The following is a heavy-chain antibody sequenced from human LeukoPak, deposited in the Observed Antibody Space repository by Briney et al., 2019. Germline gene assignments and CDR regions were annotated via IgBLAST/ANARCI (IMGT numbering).Heavy chain of an antibody. Sequence: PGGSLRLSCVVSGLTFSTCHVHWFRQAPGKGLDWVAAISDDGSRKHYADSVKGRFSISRDDSNNAAFLEMDDLRPDDTTVYYCAKEGGTSGRAGYFDLWGRGTLVTVSS. V-gene: IGHV3-30-3*01. CDR3: AKEGGTSGRAGYFDL. CDR2: ISDDGSRK. J-gene: IGHJ2*01. CDR1: GLTFSTCH. D-gene: IGHD6-19*01.